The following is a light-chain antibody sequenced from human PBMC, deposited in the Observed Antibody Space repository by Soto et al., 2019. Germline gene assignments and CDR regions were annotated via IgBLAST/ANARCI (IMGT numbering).Light chain of an antibody. Sequence: QSALTQPASVSGSPGQSITISCTGTSSDVGTYNYVSWYQQYPGKAPKVILYEVNNRPSGVSNRFSGSKSGNKASLTISGLQAEDEAHYYCSSYTNSATPVVFGGGTKLTVL. J-gene: IGLJ3*02. V-gene: IGLV2-14*01. CDR2: EVN. CDR3: SSYTNSATPVV. CDR1: SSDVGTYNY.